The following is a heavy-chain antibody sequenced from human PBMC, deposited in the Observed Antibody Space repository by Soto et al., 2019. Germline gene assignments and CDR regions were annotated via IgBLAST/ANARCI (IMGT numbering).Heavy chain of an antibody. CDR2: ISYDGSNK. V-gene: IGHV3-30-3*01. J-gene: IGHJ4*02. Sequence: GGSLRLSCAASGFTFSSYAMHWVRQAPGKGLEWVAVISYDGSNKYYADSVKGRFTISRDNSKNTLYLQMNSLRAEDTAVYYCARGAADYYDSSGYYFDYWGQGTLVTVSS. CDR1: GFTFSSYA. D-gene: IGHD3-22*01. CDR3: ARGAADYYDSSGYYFDY.